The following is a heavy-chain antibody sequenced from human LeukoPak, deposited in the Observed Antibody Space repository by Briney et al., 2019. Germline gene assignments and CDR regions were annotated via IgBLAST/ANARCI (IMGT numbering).Heavy chain of an antibody. CDR2: TSGSGGST. Sequence: PGGSLRLSCAAPGFTSTKVRMSSVRQAPGKGLEWVSPTSGSGGSTYYADSVKGRFTISRDDSKSTLYLQMNSLRAEDTAVYHCVTFYYDSSGSYVHYWGRGTLVTVS. D-gene: IGHD3-22*01. CDR1: GFTSTKVR. V-gene: IGHV3-23*01. J-gene: IGHJ4*02. CDR3: VTFYYDSSGSYVHY.